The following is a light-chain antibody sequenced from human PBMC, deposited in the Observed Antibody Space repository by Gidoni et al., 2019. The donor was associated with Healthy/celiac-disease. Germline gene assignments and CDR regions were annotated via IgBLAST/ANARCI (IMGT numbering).Light chain of an antibody. V-gene: IGKV3-20*01. CDR1: QSVSSSY. Sequence: EIVLTQSPGTLSLSPGERATLSCRASQSVSSSYLAWYQQKPGQAPRLLIYCASSRATGIPDRFSGSGSETDFTLTISRLEPEGFAVYYCQQYGSSPTFXGXTKVEIK. J-gene: IGKJ4*01. CDR2: CAS. CDR3: QQYGSSPT.